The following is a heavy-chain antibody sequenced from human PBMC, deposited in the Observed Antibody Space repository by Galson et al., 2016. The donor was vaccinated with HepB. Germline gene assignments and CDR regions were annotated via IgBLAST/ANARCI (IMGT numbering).Heavy chain of an antibody. Sequence: SETLSLTCTVSGGSINSSSYYWAWIRQPPGKGLDCLGNIYYTGSTNYNPSLKSRVSISIDTSKNQFSLKLTSVTAADTAVYYCARHAYGRGPEFYRDYSWFDPWGQGSLVIVSS. J-gene: IGHJ5*02. CDR2: IYYTGST. CDR1: GGSINSSSYY. D-gene: IGHD2-15*01. V-gene: IGHV4-39*01. CDR3: ARHAYGRGPEFYRDYSWFDP.